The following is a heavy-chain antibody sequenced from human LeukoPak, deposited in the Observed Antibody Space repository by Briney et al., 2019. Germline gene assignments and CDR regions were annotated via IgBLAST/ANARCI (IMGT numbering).Heavy chain of an antibody. Sequence: SGPTLVNPTQTLTLTCTFSGFPLNTNGMRVSWIRQSPGKALEYFARIDWDDNTFYSASLRSRLTISKDTSKNQVILTMTNMDPVDTATYYCARSSHSGVWYDLDYWGQGILVTVSS. CDR2: IDWDDNT. V-gene: IGHV2-70*04. J-gene: IGHJ4*02. CDR1: GFPLNTNGMR. D-gene: IGHD6-19*01. CDR3: ARSSHSGVWYDLDY.